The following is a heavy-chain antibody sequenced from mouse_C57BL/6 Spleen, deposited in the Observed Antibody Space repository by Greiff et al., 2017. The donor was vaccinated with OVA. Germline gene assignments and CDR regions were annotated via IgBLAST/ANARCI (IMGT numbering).Heavy chain of an antibody. J-gene: IGHJ3*01. D-gene: IGHD1-1*01. Sequence: VQVVESGPGLVQPSQSLSITCTVSGFSLTSYGVHWVRQSPGKGLEWLGVIWRGGSTDYTAAFMSRLSITKDNSKSQVFFKMNSLQADDTAIYYCAQSITTVPSWFAYWGQGTLVTVSA. CDR1: GFSLTSYG. CDR3: AQSITTVPSWFAY. V-gene: IGHV2-5*01. CDR2: IWRGGST.